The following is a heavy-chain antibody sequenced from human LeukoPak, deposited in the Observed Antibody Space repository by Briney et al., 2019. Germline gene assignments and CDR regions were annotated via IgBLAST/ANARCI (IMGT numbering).Heavy chain of an antibody. CDR2: LYYSVTT. D-gene: IGHD3-22*01. V-gene: IGHV4-59*13. CDR1: GGSISSNN. J-gene: IGHJ4*02. Sequence: SETLSLTCTVSGGSISSNNWSWIRQPPGKGLEWIGYLYYSVTTKYNTSLKSRVTISMDTSKNQFSLTFSSVTAPATAVYYCARFALLSGYPDYWGQGTLVTVSS. CDR3: ARFALLSGYPDY.